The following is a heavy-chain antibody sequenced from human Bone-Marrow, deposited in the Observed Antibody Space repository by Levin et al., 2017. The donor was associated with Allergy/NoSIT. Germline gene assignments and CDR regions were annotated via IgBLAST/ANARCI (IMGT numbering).Heavy chain of an antibody. Sequence: GGSLRLSCAASGFAFSNYWMHWVRQAPGKGLVWVSRINRGGSSTTYADSVKGRFTISRDNAKNTLYLQMNSLRAEDTAEYYCARDPFAYNFGSGSYLDYWGQGTLVSVSS. D-gene: IGHD3-10*01. J-gene: IGHJ4*02. CDR2: INRGGSST. CDR1: GFAFSNYW. CDR3: ARDPFAYNFGSGSYLDY. V-gene: IGHV3-74*01.